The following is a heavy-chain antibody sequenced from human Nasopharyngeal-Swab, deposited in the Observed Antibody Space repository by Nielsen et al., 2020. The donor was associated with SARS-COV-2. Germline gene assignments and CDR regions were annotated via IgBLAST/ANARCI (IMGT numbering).Heavy chain of an antibody. CDR1: GFTFSSYS. V-gene: IGHV3-23*02. CDR2: ISGSGGGT. J-gene: IGHJ4*02. CDR3: AKDKEDLRGVGSYDY. Sequence: GESLKISYAASGFTFSSYSMNWVRQAPGKGLEWVSHISGSGGGTYYIDSVKGRFTISRDNSKNTLHLHMSSLRAEDTAVYYCAKDKEDLRGVGSYDYWGQGTLVTVSS. D-gene: IGHD3-10*01.